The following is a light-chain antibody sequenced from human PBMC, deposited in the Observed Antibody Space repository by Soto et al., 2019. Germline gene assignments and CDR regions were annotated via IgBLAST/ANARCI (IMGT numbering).Light chain of an antibody. J-gene: IGKJ1*01. V-gene: IGKV1-27*01. CDR3: LQVYSFPRT. CDR2: AAS. CDR1: QGITDY. Sequence: DSQMAQSPSSLSASVGGRVTITCRASQGITDYLAWYQQKPGQVPNLLIYAASTLQSGVPSRFSGSGSGTDFTLTISSLQPEDFASYFCLQVYSFPRTFGLGTKVDIK.